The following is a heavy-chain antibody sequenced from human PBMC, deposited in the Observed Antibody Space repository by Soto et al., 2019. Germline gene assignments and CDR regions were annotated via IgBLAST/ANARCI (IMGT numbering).Heavy chain of an antibody. D-gene: IGHD2-15*01. CDR3: AREGKVADTGDAFDI. J-gene: IGHJ3*02. CDR1: GGSISSGGYY. Sequence: SETLSLTCTVSGGSISSGGYYWSWIRQHPGKGLEWIGYIYYSGSTYYNPSLKSRVTISVDTSKNQFSLKLSSVTAADTAVYYCAREGKVADTGDAFDIWGQGTMVTVSS. V-gene: IGHV4-31*03. CDR2: IYYSGST.